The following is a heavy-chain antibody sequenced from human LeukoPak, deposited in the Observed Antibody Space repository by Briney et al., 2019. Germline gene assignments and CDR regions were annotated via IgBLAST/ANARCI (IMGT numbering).Heavy chain of an antibody. CDR1: GFTFSGYY. CDR3: ARTDSSSWYPNWFGP. Sequence: GGSLRLSCATSGFTFSGYYMSWIRQAPGKGLEWVSYISSSGSTIYYADSVKGRITISRDNAKNSLYLQMSSLRAEDTAVYYCARTDSSSWYPNWFGPWGQGTLVTVSS. CDR2: ISSSGSTI. D-gene: IGHD6-13*01. V-gene: IGHV3-11*01. J-gene: IGHJ5*02.